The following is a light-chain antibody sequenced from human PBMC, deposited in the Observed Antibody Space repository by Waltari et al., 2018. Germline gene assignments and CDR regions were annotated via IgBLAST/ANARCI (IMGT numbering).Light chain of an antibody. CDR1: QSVGRS. CDR3: QNYVRLPGT. CDR2: DAS. V-gene: IGKV3-20*01. J-gene: IGKJ1*01. Sequence: RRASQSVGRSLSWYQKKPGQAPRLLICDASRRAPGIPDRFSGSGSGTDFSLSISRGGPEDFAVYDSQNYVRLPGTFGQGTKVEIK.